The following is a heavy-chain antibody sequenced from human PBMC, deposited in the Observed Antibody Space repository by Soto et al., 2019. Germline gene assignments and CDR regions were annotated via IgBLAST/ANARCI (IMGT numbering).Heavy chain of an antibody. CDR3: ARGNVIVVGRTFDY. CDR1: GFTFGSYA. CDR2: ISYDGSNK. Sequence: PGGSLRLSWAASGFTFGSYAMHWVRQAPGKGLEWVAVISYDGSNKYYADSVKRRFTIPRDNSKNKLYLQKNSLRAEDKAVYYCARGNVIVVGRTFDYWGQGTLVTVSS. J-gene: IGHJ4*02. V-gene: IGHV3-30-3*01. D-gene: IGHD3-22*01.